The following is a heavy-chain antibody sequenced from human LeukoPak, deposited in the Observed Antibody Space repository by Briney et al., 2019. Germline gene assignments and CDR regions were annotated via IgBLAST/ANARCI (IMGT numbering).Heavy chain of an antibody. CDR1: GFAFSNFA. V-gene: IGHV3-23*01. CDR2: MSGSGDGT. D-gene: IGHD3-16*01. Sequence: GGSLRLSCAASGFAFSNFAMSWVRQAPGKGLEWVSAMSGSGDGTYYADSVKGRFTISRDNSKNTLYLQMNSLRAEDTAIYYCAKMMGQRLYDYCMDVWGKGTTVTVSS. CDR3: AKMMGQRLYDYCMDV. J-gene: IGHJ6*03.